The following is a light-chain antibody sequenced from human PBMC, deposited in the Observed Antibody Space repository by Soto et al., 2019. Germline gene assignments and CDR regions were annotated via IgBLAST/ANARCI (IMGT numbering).Light chain of an antibody. CDR1: SSDVGAYKY. CDR3: TSYEGNDIWV. V-gene: IGLV2-8*01. Sequence: QSALTQPPSASGSPGQSVTISCTGTSSDVGAYKYVSWYQQYPGKAPKLMIYEVTKRPSGVPDRFSGSKSGNTASLTVSGIQAEDEADYYCTSYEGNDIWVFGGGTKLTVL. J-gene: IGLJ3*02. CDR2: EVT.